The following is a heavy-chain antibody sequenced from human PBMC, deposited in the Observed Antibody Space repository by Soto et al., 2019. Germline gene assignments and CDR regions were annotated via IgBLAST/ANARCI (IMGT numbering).Heavy chain of an antibody. CDR1: GGSISSSNW. D-gene: IGHD3-3*01. Sequence: LPETLSLTCAVSGGSISSSNWWSWVRQPPGKGLEWIGEIYHSGSTNYNPSLKSRVTISVDKSKNQFSLKLSSVTAADTAVYYCAREFPYYDKNYGMDVWGQGTTVTVS. J-gene: IGHJ6*02. CDR3: AREFPYYDKNYGMDV. V-gene: IGHV4-4*03. CDR2: IYHSGST.